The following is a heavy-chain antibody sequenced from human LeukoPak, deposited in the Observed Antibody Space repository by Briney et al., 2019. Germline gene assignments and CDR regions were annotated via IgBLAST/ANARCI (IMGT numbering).Heavy chain of an antibody. V-gene: IGHV4-4*07. CDR2: ISTSGST. CDR1: GGSISSYY. Sequence: SETLSLTCTVSGGSISSYYWSWIRQPAGKGLEWIGRISTSGSTNYNPSLKSRVTMSVDTSKNQFSLKLSSVTAADTAVYYCARVNYDILTGERFDPWGQGTLVTVSS. CDR3: ARVNYDILTGERFDP. J-gene: IGHJ5*02. D-gene: IGHD3-9*01.